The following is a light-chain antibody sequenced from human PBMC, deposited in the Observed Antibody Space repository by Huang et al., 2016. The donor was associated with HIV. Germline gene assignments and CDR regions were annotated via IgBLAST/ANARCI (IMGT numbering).Light chain of an antibody. J-gene: IGKJ2*01. CDR1: QSVRQN. CDR2: GAL. Sequence: IVMTQSPATLSVSPGERATLSCRASQSVRQNLAWYQQKAGQAPRLVIPGALTRATVIPARFSGSGSGTDFTLTISSLQSEDIAVYYCQQYNKWPPRTFGQGTKLEIK. CDR3: QQYNKWPPRT. V-gene: IGKV3-15*01.